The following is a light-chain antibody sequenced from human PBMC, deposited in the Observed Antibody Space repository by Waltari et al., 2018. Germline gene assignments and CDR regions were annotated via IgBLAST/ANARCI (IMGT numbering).Light chain of an antibody. V-gene: IGLV1-47*01. J-gene: IGLJ3*02. Sequence: QSVLTQPPSASGTPGQRVTISCSGSSSNIGSSYVYWYQQLPGTAPKLLIYRSNQRPSGVPERFAGPKAGTSASLDISGLRSEDEADYYCAAWDDSLSVNWVFGGGTKLTVL. CDR3: AAWDDSLSVNWV. CDR1: SSNIGSSY. CDR2: RSN.